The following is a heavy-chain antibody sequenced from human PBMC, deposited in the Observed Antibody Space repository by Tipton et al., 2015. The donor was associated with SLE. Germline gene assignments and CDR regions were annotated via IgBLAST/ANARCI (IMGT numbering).Heavy chain of an antibody. CDR2: IIPMFNTA. Sequence: QVQLVQSGAEVKKPGSSVKVSCKASGGTFSSSAISWVRQALGQGLEWMGGIIPMFNTANYAQKFQGRVTITADKSTTTAYMELSSLRSEDTAVYYCASWTFTYYDVWSGRAPHYYSMDVWGQGTTVTVSS. D-gene: IGHD3-3*01. V-gene: IGHV1-69*06. CDR1: GGTFSSSA. J-gene: IGHJ6*02. CDR3: ASWTFTYYDVWSGRAPHYYSMDV.